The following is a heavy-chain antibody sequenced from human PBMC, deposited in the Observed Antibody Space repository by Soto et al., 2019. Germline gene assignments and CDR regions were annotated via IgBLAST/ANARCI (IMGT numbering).Heavy chain of an antibody. J-gene: IGHJ4*02. D-gene: IGHD2-8*01. V-gene: IGHV1-3*01. CDR1: GYTFTSYA. Sequence: ASVKVSCKASGYTFTSYAMHWVRQAPGQRLELMGWINAGNGNTKYSQKFQSRVTITRATSASTAYMELSRLRSEDTAVYYCARGGHIVLMVYAIPFGVDYWGQGTRVIASS. CDR2: INAGNGNT. CDR3: ARGGHIVLMVYAIPFGVDY.